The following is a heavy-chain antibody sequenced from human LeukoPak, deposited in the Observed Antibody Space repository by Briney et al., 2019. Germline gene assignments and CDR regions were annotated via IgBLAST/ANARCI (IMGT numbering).Heavy chain of an antibody. D-gene: IGHD4-23*01. J-gene: IGHJ4*02. CDR1: GFTFSTYS. Sequence: PGGSLRLSCAASGFTFSTYSMTWVRQAPGKGLEWVAVISYDGSNKYYADSVKGRFTISRDNSKNTLYLQMNSLRAEDTAVYYCVLVVTRGGTFDYWGQGTLVTVSS. CDR2: ISYDGSNK. V-gene: IGHV3-30*03. CDR3: VLVVTRGGTFDY.